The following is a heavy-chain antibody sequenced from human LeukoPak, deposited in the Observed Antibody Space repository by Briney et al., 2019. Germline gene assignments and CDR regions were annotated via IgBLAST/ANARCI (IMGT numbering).Heavy chain of an antibody. V-gene: IGHV5-51*01. Sequence: GESLKISCQGSGYSFTSYWIGWVRQMPGKGLEWMGIIYPGDSDTRYSPSFQGQVTISADKSISTAYLQWSSLKASDTAMYYCATMGPRYCSSTSCYGGGWFDPWGQGTLVTVSS. CDR1: GYSFTSYW. CDR2: IYPGDSDT. D-gene: IGHD2-2*01. CDR3: ATMGPRYCSSTSCYGGGWFDP. J-gene: IGHJ5*02.